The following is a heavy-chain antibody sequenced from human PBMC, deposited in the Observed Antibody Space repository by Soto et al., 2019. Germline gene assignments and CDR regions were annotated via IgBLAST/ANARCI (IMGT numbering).Heavy chain of an antibody. Sequence: PGGSLRLSCAASGFTFSSYWMHWVRQAPGKGLVWVSRINNDGSTTSYADSVKGRFTISRDNAKNTLYLQMNSLRAEDTAVYYCARTYSSGWYWGWFDPWGQGTLVTVSS. CDR3: ARTYSSGWYWGWFDP. J-gene: IGHJ5*02. V-gene: IGHV3-74*01. D-gene: IGHD6-19*01. CDR1: GFTFSSYW. CDR2: INNDGSTT.